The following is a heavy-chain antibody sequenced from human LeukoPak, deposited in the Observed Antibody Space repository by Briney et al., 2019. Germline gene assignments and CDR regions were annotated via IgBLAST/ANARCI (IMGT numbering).Heavy chain of an antibody. V-gene: IGHV3-33*01. CDR2: IWYDGSNK. CDR1: GFTFSSYG. CDR3: ARVHDYGDLFDY. Sequence: PGRSLRLSCAASGFTFSSYGMHWVRQAPGKGLEWVAVIWYDGSNKYYADSVKGRFTISRDNSKNTLYLQVNSLRAEDTAVYYCARVHDYGDLFDYWGQGTLVTVSS. D-gene: IGHD4-17*01. J-gene: IGHJ4*02.